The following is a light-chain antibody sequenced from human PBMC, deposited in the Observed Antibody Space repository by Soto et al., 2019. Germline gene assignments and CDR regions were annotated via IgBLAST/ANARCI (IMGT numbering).Light chain of an antibody. Sequence: QSALTQPPSASGSPGQSVTISCTGTSSDVGAYNYVCWYQQHPGIAPKLIISEVTKRPSGVPDRFSGSKSGNTASLTVTGLQAEDEADYYCSSYAGSNNPWVFGGGTKLTVL. CDR2: EVT. CDR3: SSYAGSNNPWV. CDR1: SSDVGAYNY. J-gene: IGLJ3*02. V-gene: IGLV2-8*01.